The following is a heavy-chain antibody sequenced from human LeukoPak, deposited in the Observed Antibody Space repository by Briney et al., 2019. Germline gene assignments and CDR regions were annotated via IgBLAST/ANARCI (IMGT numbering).Heavy chain of an antibody. J-gene: IGHJ4*02. CDR2: IYYSGST. V-gene: IGHV4-39*07. Sequence: SETLSLTCTVSGGSISSSSYYWGWIRQPPGKGLEWIGSIYYSGSTYYNPSLKSRVTISVDTSKNQFSLKLSSVTAADTAVYYCARAHSEWLVFFYYWGQGTLVTVSS. CDR1: GGSISSSSYY. CDR3: ARAHSEWLVFFYY. D-gene: IGHD6-19*01.